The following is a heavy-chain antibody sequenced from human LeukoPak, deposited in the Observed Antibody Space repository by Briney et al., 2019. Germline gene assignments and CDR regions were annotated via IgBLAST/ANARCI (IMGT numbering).Heavy chain of an antibody. CDR2: ITSSSSYI. J-gene: IGHJ4*02. CDR1: GGFTFSSHE. V-gene: IGHV3-21*01. Sequence: GGSLRLSCVASGGFTFSSHEMNWVRQAPGKGLEWVSSITSSSSYIYYADSVKGRFTISRDNAKNSVYLQMNSLRAEDTAVYYCAKSHDYDYWGQGTLVTVSS. CDR3: AKSHDYDY. D-gene: IGHD4-11*01.